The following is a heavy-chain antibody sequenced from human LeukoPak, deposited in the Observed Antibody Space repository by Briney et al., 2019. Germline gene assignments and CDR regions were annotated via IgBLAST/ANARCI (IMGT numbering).Heavy chain of an antibody. J-gene: IGHJ5*02. Sequence: SETLSLTCTVSGGSISSGGYYWSWIRQHPGKGLEWIGYIYYSGSTYYNPSLKSRVTISVDTSKNQFSLKLSSVTAADTAVYYCARVGWELTNWFDPWGQGTLVTVSS. D-gene: IGHD1-26*01. V-gene: IGHV4-31*03. CDR1: GGSISSGGYY. CDR2: IYYSGST. CDR3: ARVGWELTNWFDP.